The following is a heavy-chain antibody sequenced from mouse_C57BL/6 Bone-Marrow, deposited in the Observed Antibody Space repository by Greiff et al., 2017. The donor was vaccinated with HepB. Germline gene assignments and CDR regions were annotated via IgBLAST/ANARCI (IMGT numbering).Heavy chain of an antibody. CDR3: AILLRRAY. J-gene: IGHJ3*01. D-gene: IGHD1-1*01. Sequence: VQLQQPGAELVKPGASVKVSCKASGYTFTSYWMHWVKQRPGQGLEWIGRIHPSDGDTNYNQKFKGKATLTVYKSSSTAYMQLSSLTSEDSAVYYCAILLRRAYWGQGTLVTVSA. CDR2: IHPSDGDT. V-gene: IGHV1-74*01. CDR1: GYTFTSYW.